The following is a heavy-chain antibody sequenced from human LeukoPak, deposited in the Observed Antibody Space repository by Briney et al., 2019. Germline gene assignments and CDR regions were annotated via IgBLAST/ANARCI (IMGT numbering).Heavy chain of an antibody. CDR2: IYYSGRP. CDR3: ARGDNAQDYDP. J-gene: IGHJ5*02. Sequence: PAEPLSLPCTLSGGPLSSGGDYWSWVRQHPGRGLEWIGYIYYSGRPSYNPSLKRRVTISVDTSKNQFALKLSSVTAADTAAYYCARGDNAQDYDPWGQGTLVTVSS. D-gene: IGHD1-1*01. CDR1: GGPLSSGGDY. V-gene: IGHV4-31*03.